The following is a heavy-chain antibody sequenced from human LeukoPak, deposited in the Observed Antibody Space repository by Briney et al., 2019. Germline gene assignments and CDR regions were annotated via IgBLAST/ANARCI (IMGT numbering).Heavy chain of an antibody. CDR1: GFIFDVYA. Sequence: GGSLRLSCAASGFIFDVYAMHWARQAPGKGLEWVSRIGGDDITTYYADSVKGRFTISRDNSKTSLYLQMNSLRTEDTALYYCAKDDGTTAFWYFDLWGRGTLVTVSS. CDR3: AKDDGTTAFWYFDL. D-gene: IGHD1/OR15-1a*01. V-gene: IGHV3-43*02. CDR2: IGGDDITT. J-gene: IGHJ2*01.